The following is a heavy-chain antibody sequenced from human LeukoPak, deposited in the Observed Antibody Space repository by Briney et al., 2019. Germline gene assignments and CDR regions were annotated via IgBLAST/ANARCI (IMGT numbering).Heavy chain of an antibody. CDR2: INHSGST. D-gene: IGHD4-23*01. Sequence: SETLSLTCAVYGGSFSGYYWSWIRQPPGKGLEWIGEINHSGSTNYNPSLKSRVTISVDTSKNQFSLKLSSVTAADTAVYYCARGPTVVTPCYFDYWGQGTLVTVSS. CDR3: ARGPTVVTPCYFDY. CDR1: GGSFSGYY. J-gene: IGHJ4*02. V-gene: IGHV4-34*01.